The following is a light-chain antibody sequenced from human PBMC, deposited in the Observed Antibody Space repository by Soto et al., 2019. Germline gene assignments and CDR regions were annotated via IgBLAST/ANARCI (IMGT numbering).Light chain of an antibody. CDR2: GAS. V-gene: IGKV3-20*01. CDR3: QKYGSSPYS. J-gene: IGKJ2*03. CDR1: QSVSSSY. Sequence: EIVWTQSPGTLSVSPGERATLSCRASQSVSSSYLGWYQQKPGQAPRLLIYGASSRASGIPDRLSCSGSGPDFSLTNRRLKPKERAVYYCQKYGSSPYSFGHGSKLEIK.